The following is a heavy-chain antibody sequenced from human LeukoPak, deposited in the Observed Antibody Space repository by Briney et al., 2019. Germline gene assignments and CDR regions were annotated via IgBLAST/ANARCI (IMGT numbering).Heavy chain of an antibody. CDR3: ARDHDYDSSGYYYHWFDP. CDR2: ISAYNGNT. J-gene: IGHJ5*02. Sequence: ASVKVSCKASGYTFTSYGISWVRQAPGQGLEWMGWISAYNGNTNYAQKLQGRVTMTTDTSTSTAYMELRSLRSDDTAVYYCARDHDYDSSGYYYHWFDPWGQGTLVTVSS. D-gene: IGHD3-22*01. V-gene: IGHV1-18*01. CDR1: GYTFTSYG.